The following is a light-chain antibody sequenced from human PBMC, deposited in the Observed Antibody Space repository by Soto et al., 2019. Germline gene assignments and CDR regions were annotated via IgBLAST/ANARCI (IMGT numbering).Light chain of an antibody. CDR1: QSVSSF. V-gene: IGKV3-11*01. CDR3: QQRSNWHLT. Sequence: EIVLTQSPATLSLSPGERATLSCRASQSVSSFLAWYQQKPGQAPRLLIYDASNRATGIPARFSGSGSGTDFTLTIISLEPEEFAVYYCQQRSNWHLTFGGGTKVEIK. J-gene: IGKJ4*01. CDR2: DAS.